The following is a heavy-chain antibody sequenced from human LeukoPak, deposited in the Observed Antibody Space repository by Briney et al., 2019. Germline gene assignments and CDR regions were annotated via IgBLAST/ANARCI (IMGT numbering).Heavy chain of an antibody. D-gene: IGHD6-13*01. Sequence: SETLSLTCSVPGGSISSDYWSSIRQPPGKGLERIGYIHYSGNTNSNPSLSSRVTISVDPSNNQFSLKVNSVTAADTAMYYCARYVASASDFDYWGQGALVTVSS. J-gene: IGHJ4*02. CDR2: IHYSGNT. V-gene: IGHV4-59*01. CDR3: ARYVASASDFDY. CDR1: GGSISSDY.